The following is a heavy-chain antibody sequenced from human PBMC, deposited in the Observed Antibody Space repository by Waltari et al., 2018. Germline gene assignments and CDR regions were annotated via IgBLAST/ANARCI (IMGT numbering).Heavy chain of an antibody. Sequence: QVQLVQSGSEVKKPGASVKVSCKASGYTFNSYEIHWMRQAAGQGLEWLGSLNPSSGDTDYAREFQGRVTLTRDTSIPAAYMEVSNLRSDDTAVYYCARGGWRISIPHIGPDFWGQGTLVTVSS. D-gene: IGHD3-3*02. CDR3: ARGGWRISIPHIGPDF. J-gene: IGHJ4*02. CDR1: GYTFNSYE. V-gene: IGHV1-8*02. CDR2: LNPSSGDT.